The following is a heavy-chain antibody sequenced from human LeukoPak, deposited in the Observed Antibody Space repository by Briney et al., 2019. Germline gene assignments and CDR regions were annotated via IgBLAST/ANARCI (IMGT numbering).Heavy chain of an antibody. CDR1: GYTFTGYY. V-gene: IGHV1-2*02. D-gene: IGHD5-24*01. CDR3: ARDRWVEMGAFDI. J-gene: IGHJ3*02. Sequence: ASVTLSCKASGYTFTGYYMHWVRQAPGQGLEWMGWINPNSGGTNYAQTFQGRVTMTRDTSISTAYMELSRLRSDDTAVYYCARDRWVEMGAFDIWGQGTMVTVSS. CDR2: INPNSGGT.